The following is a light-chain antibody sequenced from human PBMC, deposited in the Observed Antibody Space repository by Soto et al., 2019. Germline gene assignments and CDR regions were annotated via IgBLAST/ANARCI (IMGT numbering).Light chain of an antibody. CDR1: SSDVGGYNY. V-gene: IGLV2-11*01. CDR2: DVS. J-gene: IGLJ1*01. CDR3: CSYAGSYTFGV. Sequence: QSALTQPASVSGSPGQSITISCTGTSSDVGGYNYVSWYQQHPGKAPKFMIYDVSKRPSGVPDRFSGSKSGNTASLTISGLQAEDEADYYCCSYAGSYTFGVFGTGTKVTDL.